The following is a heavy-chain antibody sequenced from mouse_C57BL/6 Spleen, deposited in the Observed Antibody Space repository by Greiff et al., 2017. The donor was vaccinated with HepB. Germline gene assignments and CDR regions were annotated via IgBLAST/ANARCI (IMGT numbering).Heavy chain of an antibody. J-gene: IGHJ3*01. Sequence: VQLQQPGAELVMPGASVKLSCKASGYTFTSYWMHWVKQRPGQGLEWIGEIDPSDSYTNYNQKFKGKSTLTVDKTSSTDYMQLSSLTSEDSAVYYCARSGDYYAAWFAYWGQGTLVTVSA. V-gene: IGHV1-69*01. CDR1: GYTFTSYW. D-gene: IGHD1-1*01. CDR2: IDPSDSYT. CDR3: ARSGDYYAAWFAY.